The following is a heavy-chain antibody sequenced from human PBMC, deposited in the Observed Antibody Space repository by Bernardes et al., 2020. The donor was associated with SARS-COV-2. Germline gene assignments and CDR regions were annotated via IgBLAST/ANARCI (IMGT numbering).Heavy chain of an antibody. CDR2: ISYEGSIK. V-gene: IGHV3-30*18. J-gene: IGHJ4*01. D-gene: IGHD3-16*01. CDR3: AKDPRVFLITFGRSMYHFDS. CDR1: GFTFNNHG. Sequence: AGSLRLSCAASGFTFNNHGMHWVRQAPGKGLEWVAFISYEGSIKQYAESVKGRFTISRDHSKNTLYLQMDSLRAEDTAVYYCAKDPRVFLITFGRSMYHFDSWGHGTLVTVSS.